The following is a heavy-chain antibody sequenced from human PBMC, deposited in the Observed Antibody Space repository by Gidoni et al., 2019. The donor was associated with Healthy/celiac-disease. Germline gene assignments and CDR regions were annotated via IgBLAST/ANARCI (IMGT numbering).Heavy chain of an antibody. CDR3: ARDIAADETSFDI. J-gene: IGHJ3*02. V-gene: IGHV1-69*06. CDR1: GGTFSSYA. D-gene: IGHD6-13*01. Sequence: EVKKPRSSVKVSCKASGGTFSSYAISWVRQAPGQGLEWMGGIIPIFGTANYAQKFQGRVTMTADKSTSTAYMELSSLRSEETAVYYCARDIAADETSFDIWGQGTMVTVSS. CDR2: IIPIFGTA.